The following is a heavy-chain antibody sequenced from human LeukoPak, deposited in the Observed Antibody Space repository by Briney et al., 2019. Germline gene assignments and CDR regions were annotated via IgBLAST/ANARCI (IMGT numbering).Heavy chain of an antibody. D-gene: IGHD1-26*01. J-gene: IGHJ4*02. Sequence: PSQTLSLNCTVSGGSISSYYWSWIRQPPGKGLEWIGYIYYSGSTNYNPSLKSRVTISVDTSKNQFSLKLSSVTAADTAVYYCARNRVGATSEFDYWGQGTLVTVSS. CDR2: IYYSGST. V-gene: IGHV4-59*01. CDR3: ARNRVGATSEFDY. CDR1: GGSISSYY.